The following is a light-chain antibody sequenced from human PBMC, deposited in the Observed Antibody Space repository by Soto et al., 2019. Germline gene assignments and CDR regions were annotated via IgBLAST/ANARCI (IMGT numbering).Light chain of an antibody. CDR3: QQYGHSLWT. CDR1: HSVANNY. J-gene: IGKJ1*01. Sequence: IVLAQSPVTLSLSPWERATISCRASHSVANNYLAWYQQKHGQAPRLIIFAASNRATGVPQRFSSSGSGTDFTLTISSLEPEDFAIYYCQQYGHSLWTFGQGTKVDIK. V-gene: IGKV3-20*01. CDR2: AAS.